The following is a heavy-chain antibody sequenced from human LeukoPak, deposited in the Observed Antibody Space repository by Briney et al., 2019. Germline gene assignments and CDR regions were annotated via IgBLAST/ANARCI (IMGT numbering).Heavy chain of an antibody. Sequence: ASVKVSCKASGYTLTGYCMHWVRQAPGQGLEWLGWINTKSGATNYAQDFQGRVTMTRDTSMSTTYMELKRLRSDDTAVYYCARDLGISGWYAPPLGYFDYWGQGTLLTVSS. CDR2: INTKSGAT. V-gene: IGHV1-2*02. D-gene: IGHD6-19*01. CDR1: GYTLTGYC. J-gene: IGHJ4*02. CDR3: ARDLGISGWYAPPLGYFDY.